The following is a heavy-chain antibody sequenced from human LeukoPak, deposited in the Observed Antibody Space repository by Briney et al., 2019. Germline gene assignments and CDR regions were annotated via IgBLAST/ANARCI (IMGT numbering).Heavy chain of an antibody. CDR1: GGSISSYY. CDR3: AKDIAIFGVAIMGGYFDY. D-gene: IGHD3-3*01. V-gene: IGHV4-59*01. CDR2: IYYSGST. Sequence: SETLSLTCTVSGGSISSYYWSWIRQPSGKGLEWIGYIYYSGSTNYNPSLKSRVTISVDTSKNQFSLKLSSVTAADTAVYYCAKDIAIFGVAIMGGYFDYWGQGTLVTVSS. J-gene: IGHJ4*02.